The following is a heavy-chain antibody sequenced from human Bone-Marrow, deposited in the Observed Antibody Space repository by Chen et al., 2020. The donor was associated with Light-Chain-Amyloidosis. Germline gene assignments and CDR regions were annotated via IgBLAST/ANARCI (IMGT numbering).Heavy chain of an antibody. CDR3: AKDRGTSISCSDFDY. CDR2: ARGGDGPT. Sequence: VQLVESGGGLVQPGGSLRLSCVGSGFTFSNYAMTWVRQAPGKGLEWGSVARGGDGPTYYAGSVRGRFTIYRDNSKNTLYLQMNSLRAEDTAVDYWAKDRGTSISCSDFDYWGQGTLVTVSS. J-gene: IGHJ4*02. CDR1: GFTFSNYA. D-gene: IGHD2-2*01. V-gene: IGHV3-23*04.